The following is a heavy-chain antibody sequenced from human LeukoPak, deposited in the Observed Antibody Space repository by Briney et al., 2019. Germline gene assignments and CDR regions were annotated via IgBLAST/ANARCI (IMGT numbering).Heavy chain of an antibody. CDR3: ARDTRGPFDY. D-gene: IGHD3-10*01. V-gene: IGHV3-7*01. CDR1: GFTFSSCW. J-gene: IGHJ4*02. Sequence: GGSLRLSCAASGFTFSSCWMSWVRQAPGKGLEWVANINQDGSEKYYVDSVKGRFTISRDDAKNSVYLQMNSLRAEDTAVYYCARDTRGPFDYWGQGTLVTVSS. CDR2: INQDGSEK.